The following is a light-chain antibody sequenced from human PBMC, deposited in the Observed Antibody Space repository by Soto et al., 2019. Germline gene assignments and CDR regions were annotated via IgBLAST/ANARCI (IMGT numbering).Light chain of an antibody. CDR2: GVS. CDR1: SSDIGTYKY. J-gene: IGLJ3*02. CDR3: SSYTSSSPLRV. V-gene: IGLV2-14*01. Sequence: QSALTQPASVSGSPGQSITISCTGTSSDIGTYKYVSWFQHHPGKAPKLIIYGVSNRPSGISNRFSGSKSDNTASLTISGLQTEDEADYYCSSYTSSSPLRVFGGGTKVTVL.